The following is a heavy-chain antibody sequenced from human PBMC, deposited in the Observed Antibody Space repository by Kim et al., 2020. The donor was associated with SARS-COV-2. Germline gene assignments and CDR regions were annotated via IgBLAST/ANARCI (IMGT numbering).Heavy chain of an antibody. D-gene: IGHD3-22*01. CDR3: ARHQSYSSGFYVAFYY. CDR2: AYYIGNT. Sequence: SETLSLTCTVSGGSLSSSSYYWGWIRQPPGKGLEWIGTAYYIGNTYYNPSLKSRVTISVDTSKNQFSLKLGSVTAADTAVYYCARHQSYSSGFYVAFYY. V-gene: IGHV4-39*01. J-gene: IGHJ6*01. CDR1: GGSLSSSSYY.